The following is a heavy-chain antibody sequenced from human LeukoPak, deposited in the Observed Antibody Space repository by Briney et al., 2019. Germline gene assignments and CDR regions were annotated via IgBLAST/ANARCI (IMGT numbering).Heavy chain of an antibody. Sequence: GGSQRLSCAASGFTVSSTYMRWVRQAQGKGLEWVSVIYNGGNKYYIGSVKGRFTISRDTSKNTLYLQMNSLRAEDTAVYYCASRHCSGGGCYFAGADPFDYWGQGTLVTVSS. D-gene: IGHD2-15*01. CDR3: ASRHCSGGGCYFAGADPFDY. V-gene: IGHV3-53*01. J-gene: IGHJ4*02. CDR1: GFTVSSTY. CDR2: IYNGGNK.